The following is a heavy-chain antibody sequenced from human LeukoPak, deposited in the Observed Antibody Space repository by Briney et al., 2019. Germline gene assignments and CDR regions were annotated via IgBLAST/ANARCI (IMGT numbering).Heavy chain of an antibody. Sequence: SLXXTVSGGSISNXYWXXIRXPXXXXXXXIGYIYYSGSTNYNPSLKSRVTISVDTSKNQFSLKLSSVTAADTAVYYCARVNWGSPYYFDYWGQGTLVSVSS. D-gene: IGHD7-27*01. CDR3: ARVNWGSPYYFDY. V-gene: IGHV4-59*01. CDR2: IYYSGST. J-gene: IGHJ4*02. CDR1: GGSISNXY.